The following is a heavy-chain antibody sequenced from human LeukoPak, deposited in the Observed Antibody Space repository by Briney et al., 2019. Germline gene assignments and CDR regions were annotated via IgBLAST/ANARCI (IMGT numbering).Heavy chain of an antibody. CDR1: GYTFTSYG. D-gene: IGHD5-24*01. Sequence: ASVKVSCKASGYTFTSYGISWVRQAPGQGLEWMGWINPNSGGTNYAQKFQGRVTMTRDTSISTAYMELSRLRSDDTAVYYCARAGWTGMATIKVLYYWGQGTLVTVSS. CDR3: ARAGWTGMATIKVLYY. J-gene: IGHJ4*02. V-gene: IGHV1-2*02. CDR2: INPNSGGT.